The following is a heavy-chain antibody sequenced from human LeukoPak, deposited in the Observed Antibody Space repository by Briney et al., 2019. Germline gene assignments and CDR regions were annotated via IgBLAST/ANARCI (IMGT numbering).Heavy chain of an antibody. CDR3: VRSTSSWFNTDY. D-gene: IGHD6-13*01. V-gene: IGHV4-59*01. Sequence: SETLSLTCTVSGCSISTYYWSWIRQPPGKGLEWIGYIHYSGSTNYNPSVRSRVSMSADTSNNQFSLRLTSVTAAETAVYYCVRSTSSWFNTDYWGQGILVTVSS. J-gene: IGHJ4*02. CDR1: GCSISTYY. CDR2: IHYSGST.